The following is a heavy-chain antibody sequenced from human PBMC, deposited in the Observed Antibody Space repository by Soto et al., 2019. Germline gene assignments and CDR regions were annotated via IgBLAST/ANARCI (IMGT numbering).Heavy chain of an antibody. Sequence: ASVKVSCKASGYTFTSYDINWVRQATGQGLEWMGWMNPNSGNTGYAQKFQGRVTMTRNTSISTAYMELSSLRSEDTAVYYCAAFVTPRYYYYYMDVWGKGTTVTVSS. CDR2: MNPNSGNT. D-gene: IGHD4-4*01. CDR1: GYTFTSYD. V-gene: IGHV1-8*01. CDR3: AAFVTPRYYYYYMDV. J-gene: IGHJ6*03.